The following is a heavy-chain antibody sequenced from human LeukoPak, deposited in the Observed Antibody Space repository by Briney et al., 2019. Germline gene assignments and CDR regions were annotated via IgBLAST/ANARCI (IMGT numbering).Heavy chain of an antibody. Sequence: SETLSLTCTVSGGSISSYYWSWIRQPPGKGLEWIGYIYYSGSTNYNPSLKSRVTISVDTSKNQFSLKLSSVTAADTAVYYCARVGKVRGTYYMDVWGKGTTVTISS. CDR2: IYYSGST. CDR1: GGSISSYY. CDR3: ARVGKVRGTYYMDV. J-gene: IGHJ6*03. D-gene: IGHD3-10*01. V-gene: IGHV4-59*01.